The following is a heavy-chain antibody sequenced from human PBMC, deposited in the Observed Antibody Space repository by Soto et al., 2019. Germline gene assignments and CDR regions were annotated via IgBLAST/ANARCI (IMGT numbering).Heavy chain of an antibody. V-gene: IGHV6-1*01. CDR2: TYYRSKWYS. J-gene: IGHJ4*02. CDR3: AREGPGVSRRYLDH. CDR1: GDSVSRNNTA. D-gene: IGHD6-13*01. Sequence: QVQLQQSGPGLVKPSQTLSLTCAISGDSVSRNNTAWNWIRQSPSRGLEWLGRTYYRSKWYSDXAVSAQSRRTXXPXTXXNQFYLHLNSVTPEDTAVYFCAREGPGVSRRYLDHWGQGTLVTVSS.